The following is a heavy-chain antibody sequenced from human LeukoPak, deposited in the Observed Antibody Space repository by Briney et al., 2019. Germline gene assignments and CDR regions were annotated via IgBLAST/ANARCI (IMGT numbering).Heavy chain of an antibody. Sequence: GESLKISCKGSGYSFTSYWIGWVRQMPGQGLGWMGIIYPGDSDTRYSPSFQGQVTISADKSISTAYLQWSSLNASDTAMYYCARHYYDSRGSYNDAFDIWGQGTMVTVSS. CDR2: IYPGDSDT. D-gene: IGHD3-22*01. CDR1: GYSFTSYW. V-gene: IGHV5-51*01. CDR3: ARHYYDSRGSYNDAFDI. J-gene: IGHJ3*02.